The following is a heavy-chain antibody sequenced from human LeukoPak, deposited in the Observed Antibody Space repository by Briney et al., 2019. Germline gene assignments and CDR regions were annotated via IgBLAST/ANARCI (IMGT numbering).Heavy chain of an antibody. CDR3: ARLMTTVTTWSLNWFDP. CDR2: IYPDDSDT. V-gene: IGHV5-51*01. D-gene: IGHD4-17*01. Sequence: GESLKISCKGSGYSFTTYWIGWVRQTPGKGLECMGIIYPDDSDTRYSPSFQGQVTISADKSISTAYLQWSSLKASDTAMYYCARLMTTVTTWSLNWFDPWGQGTLVTVSS. J-gene: IGHJ5*02. CDR1: GYSFTTYW.